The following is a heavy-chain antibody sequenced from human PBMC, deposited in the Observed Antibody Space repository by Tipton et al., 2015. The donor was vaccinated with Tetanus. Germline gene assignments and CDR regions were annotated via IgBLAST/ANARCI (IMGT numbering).Heavy chain of an antibody. V-gene: IGHV5-51*01. CDR1: GYNFTLYW. CDR3: ARRRTTTALANYFDS. D-gene: IGHD1-1*01. J-gene: IGHJ4*02. Sequence: QLVQSGAEVKKPGESLKISCKVSGYNFTLYWIGWVRQMPGKGLEWMGSIYPRDSNARYSPSFQGQVTISADRSTNTAYLQWSSLQASDTAIYYCARRRTTTALANYFDSWGQGTQVTVSS. CDR2: IYPRDSNA.